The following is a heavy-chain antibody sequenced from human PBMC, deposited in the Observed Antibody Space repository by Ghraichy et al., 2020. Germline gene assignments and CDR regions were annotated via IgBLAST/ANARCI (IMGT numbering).Heavy chain of an antibody. CDR2: ISGSGGST. J-gene: IGHJ4*02. CDR3: AKDLAWLHLWSSPYYFDY. CDR1: GFTFSSYA. V-gene: IGHV3-23*01. Sequence: GESLNISCAASGFTFSSYAMSWVRPAPGKGLEWVSAISGSGGSTYYADSVKGRFPISRDNSKNTPYLQMNSLRAEDTAVYYCAKDLAWLHLWSSPYYFDYWGQGTLVTVSS. D-gene: IGHD5-18*01.